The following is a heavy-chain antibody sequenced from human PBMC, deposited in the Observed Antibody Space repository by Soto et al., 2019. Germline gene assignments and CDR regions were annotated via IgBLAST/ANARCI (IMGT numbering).Heavy chain of an antibody. CDR2: IHYRANS. Sequence: SETLSLTCAVSGDSISSSSYYWAWIRQPPGKGLEWIGSIHYRANSYYSPSLKSRITISVDTSKNQISLRLSSVTAADTAVYYCARPLQLAVSGFDPWGQEPWSPSP. CDR1: GDSISSSSYY. V-gene: IGHV4-39*01. D-gene: IGHD3-3*02. J-gene: IGHJ5*02. CDR3: ARPLQLAVSGFDP.